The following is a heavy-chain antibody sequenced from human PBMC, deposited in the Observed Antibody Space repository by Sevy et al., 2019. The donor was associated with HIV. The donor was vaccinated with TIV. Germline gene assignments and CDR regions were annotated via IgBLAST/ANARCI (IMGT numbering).Heavy chain of an antibody. CDR3: ARRGDFDY. CDR2: ISSSSSSI. CDR1: GFTLSSYS. V-gene: IGHV3-48*04. J-gene: IGHJ4*02. D-gene: IGHD3-10*01. Sequence: GGSLRLSCAVSGFTLSSYSMNWVRQAPGKGLEWVSYISSSSSSIYYADSVKGRFTVSRDNAKNSLYLQMNSLRAEDTAVYYCARRGDFDYWGQGTRVTVSS.